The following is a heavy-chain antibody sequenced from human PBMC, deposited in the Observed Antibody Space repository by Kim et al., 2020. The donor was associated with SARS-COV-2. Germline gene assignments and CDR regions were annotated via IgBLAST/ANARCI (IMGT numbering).Heavy chain of an antibody. CDR2: FSSDDSA. J-gene: IGHJ4*02. D-gene: IGHD3-10*01. V-gene: IGHV4-61*01. CDR1: GASVSSGSYH. Sequence: SETLSLTCTVSGASVSSGSYHWSWIRQPPGKGLEWTGFFSSDDSANYNPSLRSRLSISIDTSKNQFSLKLTSVTGADTAVYYCTTYRAGVGGSGYWGQGTLVTVSS. CDR3: TTYRAGVGGSGY.